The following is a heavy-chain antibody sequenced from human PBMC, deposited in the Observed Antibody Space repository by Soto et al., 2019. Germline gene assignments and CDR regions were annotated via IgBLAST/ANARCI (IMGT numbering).Heavy chain of an antibody. Sequence: SETLSLTCAVSGGSISSSNWWSWVRQPPGKGLEWIGEIYHSGSTNYNPSLKSRVTISVDKSKNQFSLKLSSVTAADTAVYYCARATNDPRNNWGLIDYWGQGTLVTVSS. J-gene: IGHJ4*02. V-gene: IGHV4-4*02. CDR2: IYHSGST. D-gene: IGHD7-27*01. CDR1: GGSISSSNW. CDR3: ARATNDPRNNWGLIDY.